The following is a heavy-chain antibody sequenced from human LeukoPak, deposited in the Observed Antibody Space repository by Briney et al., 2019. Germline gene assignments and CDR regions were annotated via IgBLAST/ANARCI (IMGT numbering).Heavy chain of an antibody. Sequence: SETLSLTCAVYGGSFTSYFWSWIRQPPGNGLEWIGEFNQSGATNYNPSLKSRVAISRDTPKNQFSLRLSSVTAADTAVYCCARSRLVGTTVIVVARGAFDLWGQGNVVTVSS. D-gene: IGHD3-22*01. CDR2: FNQSGAT. CDR1: GGSFTSYF. V-gene: IGHV4-34*01. CDR3: ARSRLVGTTVIVVARGAFDL. J-gene: IGHJ3*01.